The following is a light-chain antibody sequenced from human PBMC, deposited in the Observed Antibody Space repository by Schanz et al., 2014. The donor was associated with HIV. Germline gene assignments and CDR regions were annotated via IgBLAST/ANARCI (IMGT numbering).Light chain of an antibody. CDR2: DAS. Sequence: IVMTQSPATLSVSPGERATLSCRASQTVSSNLAWYQQKPGQAPRLLIYDASNRATGIPARFSGSGSGTDFTLTISSLEPEDFAVYYCQQRSNWSTWTFGQGTKVEIK. CDR1: QTVSSN. V-gene: IGKV3-11*01. J-gene: IGKJ1*01. CDR3: QQRSNWSTWT.